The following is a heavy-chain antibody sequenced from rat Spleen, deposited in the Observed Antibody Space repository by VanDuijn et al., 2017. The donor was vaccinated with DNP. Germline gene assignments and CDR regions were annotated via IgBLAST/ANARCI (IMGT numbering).Heavy chain of an antibody. CDR1: GFPFSKYD. CDR2: ISYDGSGT. Sequence: EVQLVESGGGLVQPGRSLKLSCAASGFPFSKYDMAWVGQAPKKGLEWVATISYDGSGTYYRGAVKGRFTISRDNAKSTLYLQMDRLSSEDTATYYCATSGYGFDGYPFTYWGQGTLVTVSS. J-gene: IGHJ3*01. V-gene: IGHV5-7*01. CDR3: ATSGYGFDGYPFTY. D-gene: IGHD1-12*03.